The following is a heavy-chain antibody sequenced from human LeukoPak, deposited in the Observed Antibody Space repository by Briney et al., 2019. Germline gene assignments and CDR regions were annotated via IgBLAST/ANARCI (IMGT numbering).Heavy chain of an antibody. CDR1: GYSFTNYW. CDR3: ARGPYGYASSATLGSYNWFDP. J-gene: IGHJ5*02. D-gene: IGHD3-10*01. V-gene: IGHV5-51*01. CDR2: IYPGGSHT. Sequence: GESLQISCKGSGYSFTNYWIGWVRQMPGEGLEWMGIIYPGGSHTRYSPSFQDQVTISADKSINTAYLQWSSLKASDTAMYYCARGPYGYASSATLGSYNWFDPWGQGTLVTVSS.